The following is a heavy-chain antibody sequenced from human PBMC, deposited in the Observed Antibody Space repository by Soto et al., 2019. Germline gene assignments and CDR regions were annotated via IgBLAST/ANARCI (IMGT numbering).Heavy chain of an antibody. CDR3: ARDIRYCSGGSCYVLDY. J-gene: IGHJ4*02. V-gene: IGHV1-69*13. CDR2: IIPIFGTA. Sequence: SVKVSCKASGGTFSSYASSWVRQAPGQGLEWMGGIIPIFGTANYAQKFQGRVTITADESTSTAYMELSSLRSEDTAVYYCARDIRYCSGGSCYVLDYWGQGTLVTVSS. CDR1: GGTFSSYA. D-gene: IGHD2-15*01.